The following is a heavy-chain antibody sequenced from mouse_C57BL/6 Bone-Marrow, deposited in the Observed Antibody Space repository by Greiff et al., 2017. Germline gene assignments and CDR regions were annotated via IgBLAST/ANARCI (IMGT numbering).Heavy chain of an antibody. Sequence: QVQLQQSGAELARPGASVKLSCKASGYTFTSYGISWVKQRTGQGLEWIGEIYPRSGNTYYNEKFKGKATLTADKSSSTADMELRSLTSEDSAVYFCARERTMVTTGCHYFDYWGQGTTLTVSS. CDR2: IYPRSGNT. D-gene: IGHD2-2*01. V-gene: IGHV1-81*01. J-gene: IGHJ2*01. CDR3: ARERTMVTTGCHYFDY. CDR1: GYTFTSYG.